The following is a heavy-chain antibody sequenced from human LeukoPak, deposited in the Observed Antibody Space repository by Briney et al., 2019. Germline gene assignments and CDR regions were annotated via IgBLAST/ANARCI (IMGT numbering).Heavy chain of an antibody. CDR3: ARDPYSSSSKFDY. Sequence: GGSLRLSCAASGFTFSSYAMHWVRQAPGKGLEGVAVISYDGSNKYYADSVKGRFTISRDNSKNTLYLQMNSLRAEDTAVYYCARDPYSSSSKFDYWGQGTLVTVSS. J-gene: IGHJ4*02. CDR2: ISYDGSNK. V-gene: IGHV3-30-3*01. D-gene: IGHD6-6*01. CDR1: GFTFSSYA.